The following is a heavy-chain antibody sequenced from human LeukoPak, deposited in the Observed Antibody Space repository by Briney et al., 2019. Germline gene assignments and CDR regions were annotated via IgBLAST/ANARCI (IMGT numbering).Heavy chain of an antibody. CDR1: GYTFTSYY. V-gene: IGHV1-46*01. J-gene: IGHJ3*02. Sequence: ASVKVSCKASGYTFTSYYMHWVRQAPGQGLEWMGIINPSGGSTSYAQKFQGRVTMTRDTSTSTVYMELSSLRSEDTAVYYCARDRGEVYSSSWYRAFDIWGQGTMVTVSS. D-gene: IGHD6-13*01. CDR2: INPSGGST. CDR3: ARDRGEVYSSSWYRAFDI.